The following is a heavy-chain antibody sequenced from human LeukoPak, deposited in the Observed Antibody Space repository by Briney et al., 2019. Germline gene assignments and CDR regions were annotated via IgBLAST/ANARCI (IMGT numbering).Heavy chain of an antibody. CDR1: GGSFSGHY. Sequence: SETLSLTCAVYGGSFSGHYWSWIRQPPGKGLEWIGEIIHTGSTKYNPSLESRVTMSLDASRNQFSLELSSVTAEDTAVYYCVSGQVAPRLRAEYWGQGTLVIVSS. CDR2: IIHTGST. J-gene: IGHJ4*02. D-gene: IGHD1-14*01. V-gene: IGHV4-34*12. CDR3: VSGQVAPRLRAEY.